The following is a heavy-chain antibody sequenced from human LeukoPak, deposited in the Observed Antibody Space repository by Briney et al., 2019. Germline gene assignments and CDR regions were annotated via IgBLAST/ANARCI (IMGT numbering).Heavy chain of an antibody. CDR2: IKTKTDGGAT. V-gene: IGHV3-15*01. Sequence: GGSLRLSCAASGFTFSNVYMSWVRQAPGKGLEWVGRIKTKTDGGATDYAAPVKGRFTISRDDSQNTLYLQMNSLRAEDTAVYYCARDFPEPRAFDIWGQGTMVTVSS. CDR3: ARDFPEPRAFDI. CDR1: GFTFSNVY. D-gene: IGHD1-14*01. J-gene: IGHJ3*02.